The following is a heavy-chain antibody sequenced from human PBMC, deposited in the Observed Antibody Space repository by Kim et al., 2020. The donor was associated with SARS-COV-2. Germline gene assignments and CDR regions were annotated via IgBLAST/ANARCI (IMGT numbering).Heavy chain of an antibody. CDR2: INPSADTT. CDR1: GYTFTTYF. V-gene: IGHV1-46*01. Sequence: ASVKVSCKASGYTFTTYFIHWVRQAPGQGLEWMGRINPSADTTHYARKFQGRVTVTRDTSTTTVYLEVDSLTSEDTAMYYCATERPGTTVFDYWGQGTL. CDR3: ATERPGTTVFDY. D-gene: IGHD1-1*01. J-gene: IGHJ4*02.